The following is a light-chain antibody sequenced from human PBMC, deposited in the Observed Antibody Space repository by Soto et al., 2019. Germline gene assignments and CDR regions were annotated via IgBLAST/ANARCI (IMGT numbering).Light chain of an antibody. CDR3: QQFNSYPIT. V-gene: IGKV1-13*02. Sequence: AIQVTQSPSSLSVSVGDRVTMTCRASQGISGALAWYQQKSGKPPNLLIYDVSTLEGGVPSRFSGSGSGTEFTLTTSSLQPEDFGTYYCQQFNSYPITFGHGTRLEIK. J-gene: IGKJ5*01. CDR2: DVS. CDR1: QGISGA.